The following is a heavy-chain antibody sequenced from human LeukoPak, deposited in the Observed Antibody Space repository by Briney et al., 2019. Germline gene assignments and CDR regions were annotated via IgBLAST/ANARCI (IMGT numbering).Heavy chain of an antibody. V-gene: IGHV1-46*01. CDR2: INLSGGST. J-gene: IGHJ4*02. CDR3: ARSNSGDGYKFDY. CDR1: GYTFTSYY. D-gene: IGHD5-24*01. Sequence: ASVKVSCKASGYTFTSYYMHWVRQAPGQGLEWMGIINLSGGSTSYAQKFQGRVTMTRDMSTSTVYMELSSLRSEDTAVYYCARSNSGDGYKFDYWGQGTLVTVSS.